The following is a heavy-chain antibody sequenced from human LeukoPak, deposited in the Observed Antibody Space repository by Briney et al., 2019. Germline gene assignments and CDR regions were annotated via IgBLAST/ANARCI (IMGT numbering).Heavy chain of an antibody. CDR1: GGSISSYY. J-gene: IGHJ4*02. CDR3: ARDVGVDYFDY. D-gene: IGHD1-26*01. CDR2: IYYSGST. V-gene: IGHV4-59*13. Sequence: PSETLSLTCTVSGGSISSYYWSWIRQPPGKGLEWIGYIYYSGSTNYNPSLKSRVTISVDTSKNQFSLKLSSVTAADTAVYYCARDVGVDYFDYWGQGTLVTVSS.